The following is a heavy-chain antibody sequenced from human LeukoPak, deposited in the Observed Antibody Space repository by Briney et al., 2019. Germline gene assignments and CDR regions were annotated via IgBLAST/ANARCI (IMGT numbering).Heavy chain of an antibody. D-gene: IGHD2-15*01. V-gene: IGHV1-2*02. CDR3: ATESDCSGGSCYMYYFDY. J-gene: IGHJ4*02. CDR2: INPNSGGT. Sequence: ASVKVSCKASGYTFTGYYMHWVRQAPGQGLEWMGWINPNSGGTNYAQKFQGRVTMTRDTSISTAYMELSSLRSEDTAVYYCATESDCSGGSCYMYYFDYWGQGTLVTVSS. CDR1: GYTFTGYY.